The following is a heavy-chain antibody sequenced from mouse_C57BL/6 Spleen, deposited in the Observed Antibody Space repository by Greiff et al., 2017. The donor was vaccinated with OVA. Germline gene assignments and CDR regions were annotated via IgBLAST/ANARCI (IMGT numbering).Heavy chain of an antibody. Sequence: EVQLQQSGAELVKPGASVKLSCTASGFNIKDYYMHWVKQRTEQGLEWIGRIDPEDGETKYAPKFQGKATITADTSSNPAYLQLSSLTSEDTAVYYCAYYYGSGDWYFDVWGTGTTVTVSS. CDR2: IDPEDGET. CDR3: AYYYGSGDWYFDV. D-gene: IGHD1-1*01. J-gene: IGHJ1*03. CDR1: GFNIKDYY. V-gene: IGHV14-2*01.